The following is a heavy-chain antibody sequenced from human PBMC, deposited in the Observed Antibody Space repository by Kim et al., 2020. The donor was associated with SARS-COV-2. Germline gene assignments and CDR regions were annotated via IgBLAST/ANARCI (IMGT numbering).Heavy chain of an antibody. Sequence: RFTISRDNSKNTLYLQMNSLRAEDTAVYYCARGLSSGWYIRNSGYYGMDVWGQGTTVTVSS. D-gene: IGHD6-19*01. V-gene: IGHV3-30*01. J-gene: IGHJ6*02. CDR3: ARGLSSGWYIRNSGYYGMDV.